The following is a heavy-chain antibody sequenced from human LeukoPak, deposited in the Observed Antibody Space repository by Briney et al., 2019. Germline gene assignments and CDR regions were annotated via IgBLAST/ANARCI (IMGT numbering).Heavy chain of an antibody. J-gene: IGHJ4*02. D-gene: IGHD5-18*01. Sequence: GGSLRLSCAASGFTFSSYGMHWVRQAPGKGLEWVAVIWYDGSNKYYADSVKGRFTISRDNSKNTLYLQMNSLRAEDTAVYYCARLAGYGYDFDYWGQGTLVTVSS. CDR3: ARLAGYGYDFDY. V-gene: IGHV3-33*01. CDR2: IWYDGSNK. CDR1: GFTFSSYG.